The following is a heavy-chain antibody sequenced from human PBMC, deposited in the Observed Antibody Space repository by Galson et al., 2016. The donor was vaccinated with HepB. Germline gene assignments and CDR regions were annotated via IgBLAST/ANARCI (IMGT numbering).Heavy chain of an antibody. CDR2: ISGSGDLK. D-gene: IGHD6-19*01. CDR1: GFTFSSYA. V-gene: IGHV3-23*01. J-gene: IGHJ6*02. CDR3: AKIWGKSSGWYGSSYFQYGMDV. Sequence: SLRLSCAASGFTFSSYAMSWVRQAPGTGLEWVSGISGSGDLKYYADSVKGRFTISRDNPKNTLHLQMKSLRVDDTAVYYCAKIWGKSSGWYGSSYFQYGMDVWGQGTTVSVSS.